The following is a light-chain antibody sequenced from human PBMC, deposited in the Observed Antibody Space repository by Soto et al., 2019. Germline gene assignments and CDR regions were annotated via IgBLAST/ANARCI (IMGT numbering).Light chain of an antibody. V-gene: IGKV3-15*01. CDR2: DAS. J-gene: IGKJ4*01. CDR3: QQYNNWPPLT. Sequence: EIVITQSPGTLSVSPGERATLSCRASQSVSSKLAWYQQRPGQAPRLLIYDASTRATGVPARFSGSGSGTEFTLTISSLQSEDFAVYYCQQYNNWPPLTFGGGTKVEIK. CDR1: QSVSSK.